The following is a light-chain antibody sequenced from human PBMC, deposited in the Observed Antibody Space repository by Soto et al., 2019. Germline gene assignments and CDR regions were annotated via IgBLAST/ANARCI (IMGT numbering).Light chain of an antibody. CDR3: QQYNSFWT. V-gene: IGKV1-5*03. J-gene: IGKJ1*01. CDR1: QTIGSW. CDR2: KAS. Sequence: IQLAQFPSSRSGPVGDRVTSTCRASQTIGSWMAWDQHKPGKAPKLLIYKASSVESGVPSRLSGSGSGTEFTLTISSLQPDDFATYYCQQYNSFWTFGQGTKVDNK.